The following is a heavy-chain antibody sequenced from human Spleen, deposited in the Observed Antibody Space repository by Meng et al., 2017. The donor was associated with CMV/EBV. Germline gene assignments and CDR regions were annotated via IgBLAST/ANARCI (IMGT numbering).Heavy chain of an antibody. V-gene: IGHV4-39*07. J-gene: IGHJ6*02. Sequence: SETLSLTCTVSGGSISSSSYYWGWIRQPPGKGLEWIGSIYYSGSTYYNPSLKSRVTISVDTSKNQFSLKLSSVTAADTAVYYCARVFGVVATHYYYYGMDVWGQGTTVTVS. CDR1: GGSISSSSYY. D-gene: IGHD3-3*01. CDR3: ARVFGVVATHYYYYGMDV. CDR2: IYYSGST.